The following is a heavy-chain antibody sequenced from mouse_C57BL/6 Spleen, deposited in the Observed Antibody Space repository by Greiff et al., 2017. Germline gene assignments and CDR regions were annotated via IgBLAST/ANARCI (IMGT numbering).Heavy chain of an antibody. J-gene: IGHJ2*01. Sequence: EVQVVESEGGLVQPGSSMKLSCTASGFTFSDYYMAWVRQVPEKGLEWVANINYDGSSTYYLDSLKSRFIIARDNAKNILYLQMSSLKSEDTATYYCARVYDGYPCDYWGQGTTLTVSS. CDR3: ARVYDGYPCDY. D-gene: IGHD2-3*01. V-gene: IGHV5-16*01. CDR2: INYDGSST. CDR1: GFTFSDYY.